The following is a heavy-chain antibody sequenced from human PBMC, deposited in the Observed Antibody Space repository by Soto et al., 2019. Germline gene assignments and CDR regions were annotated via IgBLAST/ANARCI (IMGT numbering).Heavy chain of an antibody. V-gene: IGHV3-64*01. J-gene: IGHJ4*02. D-gene: IGHD6-19*01. CDR2: ISSNGGST. Sequence: EVQLVESGGGLVQPGGSLRLSCAASGFTFTSYAMHWVRQAPGKGLEYVSAISSNGGSTYYANSVKGRFTISRDNSKNPLYRQMGSLSAEDMAVYYCARKWLDSYHFDYWGQGTLVTVSS. CDR1: GFTFTSYA. CDR3: ARKWLDSYHFDY.